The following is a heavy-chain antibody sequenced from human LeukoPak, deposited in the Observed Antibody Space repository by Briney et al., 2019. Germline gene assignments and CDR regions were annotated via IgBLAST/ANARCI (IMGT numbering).Heavy chain of an antibody. CDR2: ISGSGCAT. D-gene: IGHD3-10*01. V-gene: IGHV3-23*01. CDR3: ARGGVDYYGSGTYYLMYYFDN. J-gene: IGHJ4*02. Sequence: GGSLRLSCAASVFTLNTYGMRWVRQAPGKGLEGVSGISGSGCATYYADSVKGRFTISRDDPNNTLYLQMNSLRAEDTAVYFCARGGVDYYGSGTYYLMYYFDNWGQGALVTVSS. CDR1: VFTLNTYG.